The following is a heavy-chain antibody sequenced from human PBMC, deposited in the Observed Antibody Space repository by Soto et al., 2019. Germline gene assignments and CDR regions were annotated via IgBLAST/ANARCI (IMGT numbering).Heavy chain of an antibody. Sequence: QVQLQESGPGLVKPSQTLSLTCSVSGGSISTGDYYWNWLRQPPGKGLEWVGYIYYTGSPYYNPSLKMRVITSIDTSKNQFAVNLTSVTAADTAIYYCARGSEGDDYDSKLGFDYWGQGILVTVSS. D-gene: IGHD3-22*01. CDR2: IYYTGSP. V-gene: IGHV4-30-4*01. J-gene: IGHJ4*02. CDR1: GGSISTGDYY. CDR3: ARGSEGDDYDSKLGFDY.